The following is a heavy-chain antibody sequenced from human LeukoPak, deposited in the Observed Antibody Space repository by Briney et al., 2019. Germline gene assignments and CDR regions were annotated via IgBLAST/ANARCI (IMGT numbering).Heavy chain of an antibody. Sequence: PGGSLRLSCAASGFTFSSYAMHWVRQAPGKGLEWVAVISSDGSNKYYADSVKGRFTISRDNSYNTVSLQMNSLRDEDTGVYYCAKGLRTGVGPYMGYHYYMDVWGKGATVTVSS. D-gene: IGHD3-16*01. V-gene: IGHV3-30*18. CDR1: GFTFSSYA. J-gene: IGHJ6*03. CDR3: AKGLRTGVGPYMGYHYYMDV. CDR2: ISSDGSNK.